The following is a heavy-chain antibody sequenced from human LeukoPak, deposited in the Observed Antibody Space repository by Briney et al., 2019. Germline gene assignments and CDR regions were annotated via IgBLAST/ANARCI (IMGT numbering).Heavy chain of an antibody. D-gene: IGHD3-10*01. CDR1: GGSFSGHY. J-gene: IGHJ4*02. CDR3: ARGNYYFGSGSYYPFDF. CDR2: INHRGST. V-gene: IGHV4-34*01. Sequence: SETLSLTCAVYGGSFSGHYWSWILQPPGKGLEWIGEINHRGSTDSNPSLRSRVTISVDTSNNQFSLRLSSVTAADTAVYYCARGNYYFGSGSYYPFDFWGQGTLVPVSS.